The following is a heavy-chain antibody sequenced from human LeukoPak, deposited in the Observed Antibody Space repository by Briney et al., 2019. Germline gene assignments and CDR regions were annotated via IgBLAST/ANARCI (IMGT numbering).Heavy chain of an antibody. J-gene: IGHJ4*02. CDR1: GFTFSDYY. CDR2: IGGSGDSI. CDR3: ARDRNWNYDY. V-gene: IGHV3-11*04. D-gene: IGHD1-7*01. Sequence: AGGSLRLSCAASGFTFSDYYMGWIRQAPGKGLEWVSSIGGSGDSIHYADSVKGRFTISRDNAKNSLDLQMNSLRAEDTAVYYCARDRNWNYDYWGQGTLVTVSS.